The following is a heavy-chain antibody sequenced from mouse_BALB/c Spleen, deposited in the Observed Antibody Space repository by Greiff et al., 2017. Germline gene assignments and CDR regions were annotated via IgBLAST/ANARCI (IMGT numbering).Heavy chain of an antibody. CDR3: ARSDYYGYYYAMDY. V-gene: IGHV3-2*02. J-gene: IGHJ4*01. CDR1: GYSITSDYA. CDR2: ISYSGST. Sequence: DVQLQESGPGLVKPSQSLSLTCTVTGYSITSDYAWNWIRQFPGNKLEWMGYISYSGSTSYNPSLKSRISITRDTSKNQFFLQLNSVTTEDTATYYCARSDYYGYYYAMDYWGQGTSVTVSS. D-gene: IGHD1-2*01.